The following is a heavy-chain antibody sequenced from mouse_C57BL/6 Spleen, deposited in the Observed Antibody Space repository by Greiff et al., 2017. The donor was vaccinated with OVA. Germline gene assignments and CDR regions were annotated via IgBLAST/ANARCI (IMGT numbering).Heavy chain of an antibody. J-gene: IGHJ3*01. Sequence: QVQLQQPGTELVKPGASVKLSCKASGYTFTSYWMHWVQQRPGQGLEWIAYINPSNGGTNYNDKFKSKATLTVDKSSSTAYLQLSSLTSEDSADYFCGRRYYGSRFAYWGQGTLVTGSA. V-gene: IGHV1-53*01. CDR1: GYTFTSYW. CDR3: GRRYYGSRFAY. CDR2: INPSNGGT. D-gene: IGHD1-1*01.